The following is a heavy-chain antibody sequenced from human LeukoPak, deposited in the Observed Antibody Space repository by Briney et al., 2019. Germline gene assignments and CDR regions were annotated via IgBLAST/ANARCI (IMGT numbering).Heavy chain of an antibody. D-gene: IGHD3-22*01. CDR3: ARELSYDSSGYYYVY. Sequence: GGSLRLSCAASGFTFSSYSMNWVRQAPGKGLEWVLSISSSSSYIYYADSVKGRFTISRDNAKNSLYLQMNSLRAEDTAVYYCARELSYDSSGYYYVYWGQGTLVTVPS. V-gene: IGHV3-21*01. J-gene: IGHJ4*02. CDR1: GFTFSSYS. CDR2: ISSSSSYI.